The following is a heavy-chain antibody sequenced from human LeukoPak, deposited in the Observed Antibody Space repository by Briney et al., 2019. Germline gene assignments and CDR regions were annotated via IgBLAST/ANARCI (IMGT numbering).Heavy chain of an antibody. Sequence: SETLSLTCEVYGGSFSGYYWSWVRHPPGKGMGWKGEINDSGTTNCNPSLKSRVTTSVDTSKNQFFLKLSSVTAADTAVYYCARGSRISMFGVVHMRGSFDIWGQGTTVTVSS. J-gene: IGHJ3*02. D-gene: IGHD3-3*01. CDR2: INDSGTT. V-gene: IGHV4-34*01. CDR1: GGSFSGYY. CDR3: ARGSRISMFGVVHMRGSFDI.